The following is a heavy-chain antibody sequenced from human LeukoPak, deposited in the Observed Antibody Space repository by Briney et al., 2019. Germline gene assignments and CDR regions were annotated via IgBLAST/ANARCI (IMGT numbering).Heavy chain of an antibody. V-gene: IGHV4-38-2*02. CDR1: GYSISSGYY. J-gene: IGHJ4*02. CDR2: IYHSGST. Sequence: SETLSLTCTVSGYSISSGYYWGWIRQPPGKGLEWIGSIYHSGSTYYNPSLKSRVTISVDTSKNQFSLKLSSVTAADTAVYYCARSARWELDYWGQGTLVTVSS. D-gene: IGHD1-26*01. CDR3: ARSARWELDY.